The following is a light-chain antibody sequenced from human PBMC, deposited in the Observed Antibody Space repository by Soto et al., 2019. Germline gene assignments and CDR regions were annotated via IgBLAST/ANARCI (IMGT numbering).Light chain of an antibody. CDR2: DVS. J-gene: IGLJ7*01. CDR3: CSYAGSYTFGV. Sequence: QSALPQPRSVSGSPGQSVTISCTGTSSDVGGYNYVSWYQQHPGKAPKLMIYDVSKRPSGVPDRFSGSKSGNTASLTISGLQAEDEADYYCCSYAGSYTFGVFGGGTQLTVL. V-gene: IGLV2-11*01. CDR1: SSDVGGYNY.